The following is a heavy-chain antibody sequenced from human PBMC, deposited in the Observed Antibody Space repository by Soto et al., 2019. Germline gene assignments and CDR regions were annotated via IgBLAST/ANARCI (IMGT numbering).Heavy chain of an antibody. CDR3: ARPPGYVSDWYYFDL. CDR1: GYTFTGYY. CDR2: ISPKSGGT. D-gene: IGHD3-9*01. Sequence: ASVKVSCKASGYTFTGYYMHWVRQAPGQGFEWMGKISPKSGGTNYAQKFQGRVTMTWDTSLNTAYMELSSLMFEDTAVYYCARPPGYVSDWYYFDLWGQGTLVTVSS. V-gene: IGHV1-2*02. J-gene: IGHJ4*02.